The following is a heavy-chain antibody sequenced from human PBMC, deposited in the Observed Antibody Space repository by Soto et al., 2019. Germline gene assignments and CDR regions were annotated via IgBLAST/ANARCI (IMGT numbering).Heavy chain of an antibody. V-gene: IGHV1-18*01. CDR3: AGEGNLLFYYYGRDV. J-gene: IGHJ6*02. CDR2: ISGYNGKT. D-gene: IGHD4-4*01. CDR1: GYTFTSYG. Sequence: QVQLVQSGGEVRKPGASVTVSCKASGYTFTSYGISWVRQAPGQGLEWMGWISGYNGKTNYAQKVQDRVTMTTDTSRSTVYWKRKSLSFDPRAVFYGAGEGNLLFYYYGRDVGGQGTTVTVSS.